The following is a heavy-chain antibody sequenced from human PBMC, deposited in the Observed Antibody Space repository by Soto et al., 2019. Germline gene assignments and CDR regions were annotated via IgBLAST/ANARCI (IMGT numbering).Heavy chain of an antibody. V-gene: IGHV4-34*01. CDR2: INHSGST. CDR1: GGSFSGYY. J-gene: IGHJ6*03. CDR3: ARGGSNRSPYYYYMDV. Sequence: QVQLQQWGAGLLKPSETLSLTCAVYGGSFSGYYWSWIRQPPGKGLEWIGEINHSGSTNYNPSLKWRVTHTVDTSKNQFSLRGSSVTAADTAVYYWARGGSNRSPYYYYMDVWGKGTTVTVSS. D-gene: IGHD4-4*01.